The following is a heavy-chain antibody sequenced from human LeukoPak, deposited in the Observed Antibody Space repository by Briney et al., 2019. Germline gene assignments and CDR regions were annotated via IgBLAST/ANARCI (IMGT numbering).Heavy chain of an antibody. J-gene: IGHJ4*02. CDR3: ADPSFEF. CDR2: ISNDGTTT. V-gene: IGHV3-74*01. Sequence: EGSLRLSCAASGFTFSNYWMHWVRQAPGKGLVWVSRISNDGTTTNYADSVKGRFTISRDNAKNTLYLQMNGLRAEDTAVYYCADPSFEFWGQGTLVTVSS. CDR1: GFTFSNYW.